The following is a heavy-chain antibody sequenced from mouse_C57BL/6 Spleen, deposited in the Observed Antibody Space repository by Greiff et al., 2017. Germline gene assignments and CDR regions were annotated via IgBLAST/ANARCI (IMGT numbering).Heavy chain of an antibody. D-gene: IGHD2-5*01. V-gene: IGHV1-50*01. J-gene: IGHJ2*01. CDR1: GYTFTSYW. Sequence: VQLQQPGAELVKPGASVKLSCKASGYTFTSYWMQWVKQRPGQGLEWIGEIDPSDSYTNYNQKFKGKATLTVDTSSSTAYMQLSSLTSEDSAVYYCARESNLDYWGQGTTLTVSS. CDR3: ARESNLDY. CDR2: IDPSDSYT.